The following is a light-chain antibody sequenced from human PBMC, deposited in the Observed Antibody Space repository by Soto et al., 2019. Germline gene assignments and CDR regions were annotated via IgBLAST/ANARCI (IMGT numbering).Light chain of an antibody. V-gene: IGLV1-47*01. Sequence: QSVLTQPPSASGTPGQRVTIACSGTSSTIGSNFVYWYQHLPGTAPSLLVYKNDQRPSGVPDRFSGSKSGTSASLAISGLRSADEADYYCASWDESLNTPMFGGGTKLTVL. CDR3: ASWDESLNTPM. CDR1: SSTIGSNF. J-gene: IGLJ3*02. CDR2: KND.